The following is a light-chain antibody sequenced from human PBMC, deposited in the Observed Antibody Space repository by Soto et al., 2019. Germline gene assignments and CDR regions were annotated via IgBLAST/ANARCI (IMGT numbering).Light chain of an antibody. V-gene: IGKV3-20*01. Sequence: EIVLTQSPGTLSLSPGERATLSCRASQSVSSSYLAWYQQKPGQAPRLLIYGASSRATGIPDRFSGSGSGTDFTLTISRLEPEDFAVYYCQQYGRSPYTFGQGTKLEL. CDR2: GAS. CDR3: QQYGRSPYT. J-gene: IGKJ2*01. CDR1: QSVSSSY.